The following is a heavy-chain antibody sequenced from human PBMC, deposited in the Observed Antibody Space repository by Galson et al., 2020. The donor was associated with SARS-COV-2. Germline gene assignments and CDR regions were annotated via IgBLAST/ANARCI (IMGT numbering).Heavy chain of an antibody. Sequence: SETLSLTCTVSGGSISSSSYYWGWIRQPPGKGLEWIGSIYYSGSTYYNPSLKSRVTISVDTSKNQFSLKLSSVTAADMAVYYCARGPETLDFWSGYYTGPPFDPWGQGTLVTVSS. D-gene: IGHD3-3*01. J-gene: IGHJ5*02. CDR2: IYYSGST. V-gene: IGHV4-39*07. CDR1: GGSISSSSYY. CDR3: ARGPETLDFWSGYYTGPPFDP.